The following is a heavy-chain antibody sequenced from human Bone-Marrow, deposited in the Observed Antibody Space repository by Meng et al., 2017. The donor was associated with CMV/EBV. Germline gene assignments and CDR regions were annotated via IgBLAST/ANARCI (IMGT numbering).Heavy chain of an antibody. V-gene: IGHV3-21*01. D-gene: IGHD3-10*01. CDR1: GFTFSSYS. Sequence: GESLKISCAASGFTFSSYSMNWVRQAPGKGLEWVSSISSSSSYIYYADSVKGRFTISRDNAKNSLYLQMNSLRAEDTAVYYCAGYVPQSGWGQGTLVTVSS. CDR3: AGYVPQSG. J-gene: IGHJ4*02. CDR2: ISSSSSYI.